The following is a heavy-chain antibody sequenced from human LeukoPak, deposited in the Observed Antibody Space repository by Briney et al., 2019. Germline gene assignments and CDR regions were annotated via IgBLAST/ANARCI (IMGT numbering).Heavy chain of an antibody. CDR2: INHSGST. J-gene: IGHJ4*02. CDR1: GESFSGYY. D-gene: IGHD1-26*01. V-gene: IGHV4-34*01. Sequence: SETLSLTCAVYGESFSGYYWTWIRQPPGKGPEWIGEINHSGSTNYNPSLKSRVTISVDTSKNQFSLKLSSVTAADTAVYYCARAGSGSYYFDYWGQGTLVTVSS. CDR3: ARAGSGSYYFDY.